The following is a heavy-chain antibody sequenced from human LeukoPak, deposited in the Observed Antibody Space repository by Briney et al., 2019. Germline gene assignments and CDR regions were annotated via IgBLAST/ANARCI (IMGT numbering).Heavy chain of an antibody. D-gene: IGHD2-2*01. Sequence: GGSLRLSCAASGFTFSSYGMHWVRQAPGKGLEWVAFIRYDGSNKYYADSVKGRFTISRDNSKNTLYLQMSSLRAEDAAVYYCAKGPGYCSSTDCYYFDYWGQGTLVTVSS. CDR2: IRYDGSNK. CDR3: AKGPGYCSSTDCYYFDY. J-gene: IGHJ4*02. CDR1: GFTFSSYG. V-gene: IGHV3-30*02.